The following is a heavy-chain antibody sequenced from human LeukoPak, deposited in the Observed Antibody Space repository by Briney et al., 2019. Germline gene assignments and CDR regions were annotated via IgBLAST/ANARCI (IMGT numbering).Heavy chain of an antibody. J-gene: IGHJ4*02. D-gene: IGHD6-13*01. Sequence: GGSLRLSCAASGFTVSSSYMSWVRQAPGKGLEWVSAISGSGGSTYYADSVKGRFTISRDNSKNTLYLQMNSLRAEDTAVYYCAKDPYSSSWYGRGYSWGQGTLVTVSS. CDR2: ISGSGGST. V-gene: IGHV3-23*01. CDR1: GFTVSSSY. CDR3: AKDPYSSSWYGRGYS.